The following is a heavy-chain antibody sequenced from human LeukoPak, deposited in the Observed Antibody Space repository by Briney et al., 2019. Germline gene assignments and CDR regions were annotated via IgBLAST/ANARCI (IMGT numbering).Heavy chain of an antibody. Sequence: SETLSLTCTVSGGSISSGVYYWSWIRQPPGKGLEWIGYIYYSGSTYYNPSLKSRVTISVDTSKNQFSLKLSSVTAADTAVYYCARGKSSTSFDYWGQGTLVTVSS. CDR1: GGSISSGVYY. J-gene: IGHJ4*02. D-gene: IGHD2-2*01. CDR3: ARGKSSTSFDY. CDR2: IYYSGST. V-gene: IGHV4-30-4*01.